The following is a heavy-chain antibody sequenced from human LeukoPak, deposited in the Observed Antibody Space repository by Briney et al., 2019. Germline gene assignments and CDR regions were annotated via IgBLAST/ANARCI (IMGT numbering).Heavy chain of an antibody. Sequence: SVKVSCKASGGTFSSYTISWVRRAPGLGLEWMGRIIPILGIANYAQKFQGRVTITADKSTSTAYMELSSLRSEDTAVYYCAREVIQLWPGSTDYYGMDVWGQGTTVTVSS. CDR3: AREVIQLWPGSTDYYGMDV. D-gene: IGHD5-18*01. CDR1: GGTFSSYT. CDR2: IIPILGIA. V-gene: IGHV1-69*04. J-gene: IGHJ6*02.